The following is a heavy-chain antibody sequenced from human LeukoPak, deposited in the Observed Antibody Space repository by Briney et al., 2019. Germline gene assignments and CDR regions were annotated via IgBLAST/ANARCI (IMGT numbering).Heavy chain of an antibody. CDR3: ARKGLPDY. V-gene: IGHV3-7*01. CDR1: GFTFSDYW. CDR2: IKQDGSQT. Sequence: GGSLRLSCAASGFTFSDYWMAWVRQAPGKGLEWMANIKQDGSQTYYVDPVKGRFTISRDNAKNSLYLQMNSLRAEDTALYYCARKGLPDYWGQGTLVTVSS. J-gene: IGHJ4*02.